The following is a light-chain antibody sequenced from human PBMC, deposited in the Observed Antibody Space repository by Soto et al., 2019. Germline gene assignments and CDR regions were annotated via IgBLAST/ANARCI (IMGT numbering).Light chain of an antibody. CDR2: GAS. J-gene: IGKJ4*01. CDR1: QSVNNNH. CDR3: QQHSRSIT. Sequence: VLTQSPGTLSLSPGERATLSCRASQSVNNNHLAWYQQKPGQSPRLLIYGASIRATAIPDRFSGSGSGTDFTLTISRLEPEDSAVYYCQQHSRSITFGGGTKVEIK. V-gene: IGKV3-20*01.